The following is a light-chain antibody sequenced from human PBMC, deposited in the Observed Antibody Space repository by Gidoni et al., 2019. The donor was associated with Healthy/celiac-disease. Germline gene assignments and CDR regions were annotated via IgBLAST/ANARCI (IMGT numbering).Light chain of an antibody. J-gene: IGLJ1*01. Sequence: SYDLTHPPPLSFSPGQTARITCSGDALPKQYAYWYQQKPGQAPVLVIYKDSERPSGIPERFSGSSSGTTVTLTISGVQAEDEADYYCQSADSSGTYCVFGTGTKVTVL. V-gene: IGLV3-25*03. CDR1: ALPKQY. CDR2: KDS. CDR3: QSADSSGTYCV.